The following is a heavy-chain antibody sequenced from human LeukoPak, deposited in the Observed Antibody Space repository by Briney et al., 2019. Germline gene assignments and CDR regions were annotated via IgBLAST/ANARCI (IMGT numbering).Heavy chain of an antibody. D-gene: IGHD2-8*01. J-gene: IGHJ4*02. Sequence: GGSLRLSCAVSGFTVSSNYMSWVRQPPGNGLEWVSVIYSGGSTYYADSVKGRFTISRHDSRDTLYLQMNSLRVEDTAVYYCTRDLSGVNPFGYWGQGTLVTDSS. CDR2: IYSGGST. CDR3: TRDLSGVNPFGY. V-gene: IGHV3-53*04. CDR1: GFTVSSNY.